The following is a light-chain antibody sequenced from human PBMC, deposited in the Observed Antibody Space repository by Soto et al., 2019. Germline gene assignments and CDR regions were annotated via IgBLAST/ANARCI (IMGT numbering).Light chain of an antibody. CDR1: QSIVYSDGNAY. CDR3: MQGTHWPPVT. CDR2: KDF. J-gene: IGKJ2*01. Sequence: DVVMTQSPLSLPVTLGQPASISCRSSQSIVYSDGNAYLSWFQQRPGQSPRRLIYKDFNRDSGVSDRFSGSGSGTDFTLKISRVEAEDVGVYYCMQGTHWPPVTFGQGTKLEIK. V-gene: IGKV2-30*01.